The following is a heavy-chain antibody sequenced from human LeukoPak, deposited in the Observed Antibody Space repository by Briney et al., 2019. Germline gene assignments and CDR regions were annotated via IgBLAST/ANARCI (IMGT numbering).Heavy chain of an antibody. D-gene: IGHD2-8*01. J-gene: IGHJ4*02. V-gene: IGHV4-59*08. Sequence: SETLSLTCTVSGGSISSYYWTWIRQPPGKGLEWIGFIYYSGRTNYNPSLKSRVTILVDTSKNQFSLRLSSVTAADTAVYYCARTGSYDTNGLDSWGQGTLVIVSS. CDR3: ARTGSYDTNGLDS. CDR2: IYYSGRT. CDR1: GGSISSYY.